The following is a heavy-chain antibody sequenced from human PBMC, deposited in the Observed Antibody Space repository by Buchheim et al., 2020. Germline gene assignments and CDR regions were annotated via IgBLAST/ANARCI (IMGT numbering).Heavy chain of an antibody. Sequence: QLQLQESGPGLVKPSETLSLTCTVSGGSISSSSYYWGWIRQPPGKGLEWIGSIYYRGSPYYNPSLKSRVTISVDTSKNQFSLKLSSVTATDTAVYYCAREPGVDYDILTGYYKREDYFDYWGQGTL. D-gene: IGHD3-9*01. J-gene: IGHJ4*02. V-gene: IGHV4-39*07. CDR3: AREPGVDYDILTGYYKREDYFDY. CDR2: IYYRGSP. CDR1: GGSISSSSYY.